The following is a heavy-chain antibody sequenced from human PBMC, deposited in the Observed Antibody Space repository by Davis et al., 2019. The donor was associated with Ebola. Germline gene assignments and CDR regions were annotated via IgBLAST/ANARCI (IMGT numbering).Heavy chain of an antibody. CDR2: ISYDGSNK. D-gene: IGHD3-10*01. V-gene: IGHV3-30*03. CDR1: GFTFSSYG. CDR3: ARDENIWFGELLYREGGYFDY. J-gene: IGHJ4*02. Sequence: GGSLRLSCAASGFTFSSYGMHWVRQAPGKGLEWVAVISYDGSNKYYADSVKGRFTISRDNSKNTLYLQMNSLRAEDTAVYYCARDENIWFGELLYREGGYFDYWGQGTLVTVSS.